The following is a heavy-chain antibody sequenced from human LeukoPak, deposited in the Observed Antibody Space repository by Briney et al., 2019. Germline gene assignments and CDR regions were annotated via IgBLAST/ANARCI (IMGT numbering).Heavy chain of an antibody. CDR2: INPSGGST. CDR3: ARDSGVVTAILYYFDY. Sequence: GASVKVSFKASGYTFTSYYMHWVRQAPGQGLGWMGIINPSGGSTSYAQKFQGRVTMTRDMSTSTVYMELSSLRSEDTAVYYCARDSGVVTAILYYFDYWGQGTLVTVSS. D-gene: IGHD2-21*02. V-gene: IGHV1-46*01. J-gene: IGHJ4*02. CDR1: GYTFTSYY.